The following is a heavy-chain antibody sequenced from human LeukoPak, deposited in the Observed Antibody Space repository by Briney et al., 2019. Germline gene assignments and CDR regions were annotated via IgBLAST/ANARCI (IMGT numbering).Heavy chain of an antibody. CDR1: GGSISSYY. V-gene: IGHV4-59*08. CDR3: ARRGSRSWHFDY. Sequence: SETLSLTCIVSGGSISSYYWSCIRQTPGKGLEWIGYIYYSGRTNYNPSLKSRVTISVDTSKNQFSLKLSSVTAADTAVYYCARRGSRSWHFDYWGQGTLVTVSS. J-gene: IGHJ4*02. CDR2: IYYSGRT. D-gene: IGHD6-13*01.